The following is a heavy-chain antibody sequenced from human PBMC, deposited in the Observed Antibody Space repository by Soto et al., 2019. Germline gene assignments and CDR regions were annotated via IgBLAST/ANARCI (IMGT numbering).Heavy chain of an antibody. J-gene: IGHJ4*02. CDR3: SKAMSDRHYFDS. Sequence: PGGSLRLSCAASGFTFSSNAMRWVRQAPGKGLEWVSSVSGSGGSTYYADSVKGRCTISRDNSKNMIYLQMNSLRAEDTAVYFCSKAMSDRHYFDSWGQGILVTVSS. V-gene: IGHV3-23*01. CDR2: VSGSGGST. CDR1: GFTFSSNA.